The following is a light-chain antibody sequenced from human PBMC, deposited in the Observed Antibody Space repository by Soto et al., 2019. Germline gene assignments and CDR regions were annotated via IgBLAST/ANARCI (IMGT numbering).Light chain of an antibody. J-gene: IGLJ2*01. CDR3: SSYAGSDNWV. CDR1: SSDVGGYNY. Sequence: QSALTQPTSASGSVGKSVTISCTGTSSDVGGYNYVSWYQQHPGKAPKLMISGVSERPSGVPDRFSGSKSGNTASLTVSGLQAEDEADYYCSSYAGSDNWVFGGGTKVTV. V-gene: IGLV2-8*01. CDR2: GVS.